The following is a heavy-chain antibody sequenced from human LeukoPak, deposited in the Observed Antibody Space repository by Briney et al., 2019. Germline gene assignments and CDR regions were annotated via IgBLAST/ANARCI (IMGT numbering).Heavy chain of an antibody. CDR2: IRGDGGGA. J-gene: IGHJ5*02. CDR1: GLTFSNYA. V-gene: IGHV3-23*01. Sequence: PGGSLRLSCAAPGLTFSNYAMTWVRQAPGKGLEWVSSIRGDGGGAVYTDSVKGRFTTSRDNSKNMLYLQMNSLRAEDTALCYCTKDPNGDYIGAFDPWGQGTLVTVSS. D-gene: IGHD4-17*01. CDR3: TKDPNGDYIGAFDP.